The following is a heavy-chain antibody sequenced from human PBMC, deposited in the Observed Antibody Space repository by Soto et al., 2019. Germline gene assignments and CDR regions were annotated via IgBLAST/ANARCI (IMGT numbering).Heavy chain of an antibody. V-gene: IGHV3-13*01. D-gene: IGHD2-15*01. CDR1: GFTFSGLD. CDR3: AKSQEVGAPFFES. CDR2: IGTAGDT. Sequence: EVQLVESGGNLVQPGGSLRLSCEASGFTFSGLDMHWVLQPPGNGLEWVSSIGTAGDTYYAVSVKGRFTISRDNAKNSLSLQMNSLRAGDMAVYFCAKSQEVGAPFFESWGQGTQVTVSS. J-gene: IGHJ4*02.